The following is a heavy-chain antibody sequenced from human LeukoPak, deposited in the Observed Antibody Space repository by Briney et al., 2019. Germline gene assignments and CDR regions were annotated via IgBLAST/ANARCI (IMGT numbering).Heavy chain of an antibody. V-gene: IGHV2-5*02. Sequence: VSGPTLVNPTQTLTLTCTFSGFSLSTSGVGVGWIRQPPGKALEWLALIYWDDDKRYSPSLKSRLTITKDTSKDQVVLTMTNMDPVDTATYYCAHAYNTVRIGPPFDYWGQGTLVTVSS. J-gene: IGHJ4*02. CDR2: IYWDDDK. CDR3: AHAYNTVRIGPPFDY. D-gene: IGHD4-17*01. CDR1: GFSLSTSGVG.